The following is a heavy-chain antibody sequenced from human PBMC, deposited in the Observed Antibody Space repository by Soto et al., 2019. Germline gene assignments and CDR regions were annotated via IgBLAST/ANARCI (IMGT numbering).Heavy chain of an antibody. J-gene: IGHJ6*02. CDR3: ATLSRGYYNGMDV. Sequence: VQLVESGGDLVKPGGSLKLSCAASGFSFSDHYMTWIRQAPGKGLEWVSHISSSGTTKTYAASVRGRFTISRDNAKKSLFLEMNGLRAEDSALYYCATLSRGYYNGMDVWGQGTTVTVSS. CDR2: ISSSGTTK. CDR1: GFSFSDHY. V-gene: IGHV3-11*01.